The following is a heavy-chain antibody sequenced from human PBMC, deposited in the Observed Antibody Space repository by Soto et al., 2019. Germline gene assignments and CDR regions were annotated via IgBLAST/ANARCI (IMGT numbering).Heavy chain of an antibody. CDR2: IYGGGST. CDR1: GFTVSNSY. CDR3: ARDTLGGAYDFCH. V-gene: IGHV3-66*01. Sequence: EVQLVESGGGLVRPGGSLRLSCAASGFTVSNSYMTWVRQAPGKGLEWVSCIYGGGSTFYADSVKGRFTISRDNSKNTLYLQMNSLRAEDTAVYYCARDTLGGAYDFCHGGQGTLVTVSS. D-gene: IGHD3-3*01. J-gene: IGHJ4*02.